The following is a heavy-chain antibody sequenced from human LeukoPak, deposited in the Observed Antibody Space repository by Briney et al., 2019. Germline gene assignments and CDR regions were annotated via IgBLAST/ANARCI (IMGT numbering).Heavy chain of an antibody. Sequence: ASVKVSCKVSGYTLTELSMQWVRQAPGKGLEWMGGFDPEDNQTIYAQKFKRKVNMTEDTSTDTAYMERSSLRSEDTAVYYCATSSSWYRIGTNWFDPWGQGTLVTVSS. J-gene: IGHJ5*02. CDR3: ATSSSWYRIGTNWFDP. V-gene: IGHV1-24*01. CDR2: FDPEDNQT. CDR1: GYTLTELS. D-gene: IGHD6-13*01.